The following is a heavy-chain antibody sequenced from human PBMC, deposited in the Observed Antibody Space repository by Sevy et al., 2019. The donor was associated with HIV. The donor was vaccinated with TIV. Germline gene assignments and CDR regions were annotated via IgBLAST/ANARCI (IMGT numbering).Heavy chain of an antibody. CDR1: GFIFTNYG. CDR3: AKGSRATHSAFDF. V-gene: IGHV3-30*18. D-gene: IGHD1-26*01. J-gene: IGHJ3*01. CDR2: ISHDGSLK. Sequence: GGSLRLSCAASGFIFTNYGMHWVRQAPGKGLEWVAVISHDGSLKYYADSVRGRVTISRDSSKNTVSLQMKSLRFEDTAVYYCAKGSRATHSAFDFWCQGTMVTVSS.